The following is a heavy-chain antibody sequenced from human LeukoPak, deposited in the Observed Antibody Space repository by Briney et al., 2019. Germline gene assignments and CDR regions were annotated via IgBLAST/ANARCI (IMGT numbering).Heavy chain of an antibody. CDR1: GASISSYY. V-gene: IGHV4-34*01. J-gene: IGHJ6*03. D-gene: IGHD6-19*01. Sequence: PSETLSLTSTVFGASISSYYWSWIRQPPGKGLEWIGEINHSGSTNYNPSLKSRVTISVDTSKNQFSLKLSSVTAADTAVYYCARLIDSSSGWPYYYYYMDVWGKGTTVTISS. CDR2: INHSGST. CDR3: ARLIDSSSGWPYYYYYMDV.